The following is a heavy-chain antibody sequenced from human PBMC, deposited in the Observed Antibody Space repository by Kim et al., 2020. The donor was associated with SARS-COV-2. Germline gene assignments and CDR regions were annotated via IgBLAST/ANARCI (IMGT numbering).Heavy chain of an antibody. J-gene: IGHJ4*02. Sequence: DSVKGRFTISRDNSKNTLYLQMNSLRAEDTAVYYCAKDAGIVVVVAASDYWGQGTLVTVSS. D-gene: IGHD2-15*01. CDR3: AKDAGIVVVVAASDY. V-gene: IGHV3-23*01.